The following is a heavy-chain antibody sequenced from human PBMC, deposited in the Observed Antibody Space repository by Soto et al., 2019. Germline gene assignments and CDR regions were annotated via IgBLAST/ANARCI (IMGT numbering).Heavy chain of an antibody. CDR1: GFTFSSYA. J-gene: IGHJ4*02. CDR2: ISYDGSNK. V-gene: IGHV3-30-3*01. Sequence: GGSLRLSCAASGFTFSSYAMHWVRQAPGKGLEWVAVISYDGSNKYYADSVKGRFTISRDNSKNTLYLQMNSLRAEDTAVYYCARDRDYYGSGSYCLDYWGQGTLVTVSS. CDR3: ARDRDYYGSGSYCLDY. D-gene: IGHD3-10*01.